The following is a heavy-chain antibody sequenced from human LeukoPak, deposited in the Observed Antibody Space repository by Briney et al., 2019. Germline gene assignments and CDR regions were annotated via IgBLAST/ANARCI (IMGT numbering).Heavy chain of an antibody. V-gene: IGHV3-23*01. CDR2: ISGSGGST. Sequence: GSPRPSSAPPGFSSSSYAMSSVRQAPGKGLEWGSGISGSGGSTYYADSVKGRFTISRDNSKNTLYLQMNSLRAEDTAEYHCAKDGNILRFLELSYYFDYWGQGTLVTVSS. CDR3: AKDGNILRFLELSYYFDY. D-gene: IGHD3-3*01. J-gene: IGHJ4*02. CDR1: GFSSSSYA.